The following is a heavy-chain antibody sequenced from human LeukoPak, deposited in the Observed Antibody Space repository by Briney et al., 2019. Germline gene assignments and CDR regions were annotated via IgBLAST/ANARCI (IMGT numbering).Heavy chain of an antibody. Sequence: ASVKVSCKASGYTFTSYDINWVRQATGQGLEWMGWMNPNSGGTNYAQKFQGRVTMTRDTSISTAYMELSRLRSDDTAVYYCARMVDGDYGSDYWGQGTLVTVSS. J-gene: IGHJ4*02. V-gene: IGHV1-2*02. CDR2: MNPNSGGT. D-gene: IGHD4-17*01. CDR3: ARMVDGDYGSDY. CDR1: GYTFTSYD.